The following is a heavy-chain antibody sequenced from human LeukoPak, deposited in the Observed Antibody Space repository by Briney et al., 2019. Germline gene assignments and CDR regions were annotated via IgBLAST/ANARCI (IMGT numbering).Heavy chain of an antibody. D-gene: IGHD3-10*01. J-gene: IGHJ3*02. Sequence: ASVKVSCKASGYTFTGYYMHWVRQAPGQGLEWMGWINPNSGGTNYAQKFQGRVTMTRDTSISTAYMELSRLRSDDTAVYYCATTHYYGSGIYRLVGAFDIWGQGTMVTVSS. CDR2: INPNSGGT. V-gene: IGHV1-2*02. CDR3: ATTHYYGSGIYRLVGAFDI. CDR1: GYTFTGYY.